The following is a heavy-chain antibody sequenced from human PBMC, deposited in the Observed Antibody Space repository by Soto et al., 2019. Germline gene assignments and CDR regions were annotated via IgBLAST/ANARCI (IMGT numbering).Heavy chain of an antibody. CDR2: ISGSGDMT. CDR1: GFTFSSYA. J-gene: IGHJ4*02. Sequence: PGGSLRLSCAASGFTFSSYAMSWVRQAPGKGLKWVSAISGSGDMTYYADSVKGRFTISRDNSKNTLYLQMNSLRAEGTALYYCTRREGSGWYDIYWGQGTLVTVSS. CDR3: TRREGSGWYDIY. D-gene: IGHD6-19*01. V-gene: IGHV3-23*01.